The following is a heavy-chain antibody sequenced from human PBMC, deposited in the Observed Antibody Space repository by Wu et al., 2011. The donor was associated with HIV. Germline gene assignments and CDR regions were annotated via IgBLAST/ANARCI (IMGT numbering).Heavy chain of an antibody. J-gene: IGHJ5*02. Sequence: QVQLVQSGAEVKKPGSSVKVSCKASGGTFNSYAISWVRQAPGQGLEWMGGIIAIFGTANYAQKFQGRVTITADKSTTTTYMELNNLRSEDTAVYYCATNYGDFDPWGQGSLVIVSS. CDR2: IIAIFGTA. V-gene: IGHV1-69*06. D-gene: IGHD4-17*01. CDR3: ATNYGDFDP. CDR1: GGTFNSYA.